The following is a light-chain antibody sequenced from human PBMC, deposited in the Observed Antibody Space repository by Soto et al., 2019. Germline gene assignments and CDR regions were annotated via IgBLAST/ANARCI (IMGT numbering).Light chain of an antibody. J-gene: IGKJ1*01. Sequence: ETVLTQSPDIMYLSPGERATLSCRAIQSVSTLLAVYQQKPGQAPSLRIHGTTTRATGSPARCSGAGSGTEFTLAIGRLEPEDFTGYYCRRYETFGQGTKVDIK. CDR1: QSVSTL. CDR3: RRYET. V-gene: IGKV3-20*01. CDR2: GTT.